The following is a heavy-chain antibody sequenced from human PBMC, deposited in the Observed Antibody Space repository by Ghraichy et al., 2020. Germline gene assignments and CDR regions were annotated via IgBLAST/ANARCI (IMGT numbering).Heavy chain of an antibody. CDR2: IWYDGSNK. V-gene: IGHV3-33*01. CDR1: GFTFNSYG. J-gene: IGHJ4*02. D-gene: IGHD4-17*01. Sequence: GGSLRLSCAASGFTFNSYGMHWVRQAPGKGLEWVATIWYDGSNKYYADSVKGRFTISRDNSKNTLYLQMNSLRAEDTAVYYCARDSGYGDYTFDYWGQGTLVTVSS. CDR3: ARDSGYGDYTFDY.